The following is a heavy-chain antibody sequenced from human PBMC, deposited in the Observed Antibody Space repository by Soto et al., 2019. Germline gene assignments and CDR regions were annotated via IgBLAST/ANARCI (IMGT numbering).Heavy chain of an antibody. CDR2: INPGGGST. V-gene: IGHV3-23*01. CDR1: GFTFSSYT. D-gene: IGHD3-9*01. Sequence: GGSLRLSCAASGFTFSSYTLSWVRQAPGKGLEWVSVINPGGGSTYYADSVKGRFTISRDNSKNTLYLQMNSLRAEDTAIYYCAKDLLTGFYIGDFDYWGQGTLVTVSS. J-gene: IGHJ4*02. CDR3: AKDLLTGFYIGDFDY.